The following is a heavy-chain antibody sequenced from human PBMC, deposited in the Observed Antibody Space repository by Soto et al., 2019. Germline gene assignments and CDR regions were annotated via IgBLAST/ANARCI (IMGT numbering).Heavy chain of an antibody. D-gene: IGHD1-26*01. Sequence: QVQLVQSGAEVKKPGSSVKVSCKASGGTFSSYAISWVRQAPGQGLEWMGGIIPIFGTANYAQKFQGRVTIPADESTSTDYMELSSLRSEATAVYYCARGGVYYYGMDVWGQGTTVTVSS. CDR1: GGTFSSYA. CDR3: ARGGVYYYGMDV. CDR2: IIPIFGTA. J-gene: IGHJ6*02. V-gene: IGHV1-69*12.